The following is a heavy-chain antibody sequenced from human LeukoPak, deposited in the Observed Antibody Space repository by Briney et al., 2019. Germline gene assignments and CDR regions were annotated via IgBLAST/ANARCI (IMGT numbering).Heavy chain of an antibody. CDR1: GGSISSYY. J-gene: IGHJ4*02. CDR3: AREAHSRHGGYGHYFDY. D-gene: IGHD5-12*01. Sequence: PSETLSLTCTVSGGSISSYYWSWIRQPPGKGLEWIGNIYYSGSTNYKPSLKGRVTISLNTSKNRFSLKLSSVTAADTAVYYCAREAHSRHGGYGHYFDYWGQGSLVTVSS. V-gene: IGHV4-59*01. CDR2: IYYSGST.